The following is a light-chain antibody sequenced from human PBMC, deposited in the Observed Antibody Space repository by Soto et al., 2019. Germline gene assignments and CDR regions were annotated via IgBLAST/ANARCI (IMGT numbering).Light chain of an antibody. CDR1: SSNIGSNT. CDR3: AAWDDSLNGLVV. V-gene: IGLV1-44*01. Sequence: QSVLTQPPSASGTPGQRVTISCSGSSSNIGSNTVNWYQQLPGTAPKLLIYGNNHRPSGVPDRFSGSKSGTSASLAISGLQSEDEAEYDCAAWDDSLNGLVVFGGGTQLPS. J-gene: IGLJ2*01. CDR2: GNN.